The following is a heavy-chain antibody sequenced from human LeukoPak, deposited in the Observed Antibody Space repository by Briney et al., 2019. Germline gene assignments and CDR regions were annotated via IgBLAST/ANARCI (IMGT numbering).Heavy chain of an antibody. D-gene: IGHD4-11*01. J-gene: IGHJ4*02. CDR1: GGSVNSSSYY. Sequence: PSETLSLTCTVSGGSVNSSSYYWSWIRQPPGKGLEWIGYIFHSGSTNYNPSLKSRVTMSIDTSKNQFSLKLTSVTAADTATYYCARMTTAVTTLGYWGQGTLVTVSS. CDR3: ARMTTAVTTLGY. V-gene: IGHV4-61*01. CDR2: IFHSGST.